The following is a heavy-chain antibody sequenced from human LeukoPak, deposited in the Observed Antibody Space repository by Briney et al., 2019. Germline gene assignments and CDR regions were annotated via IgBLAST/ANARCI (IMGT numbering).Heavy chain of an antibody. Sequence: ASVKVSCKASGYTFTSYAISWVRQAPGRGLEWMGWISCYNGDTRYAQKFQGRVTMTKDTSTSTVHMELRSLRSDDTAVYYCARDPSNTSGYYVYHDYWGQGALVTVSS. CDR3: ARDPSNTSGYYVYHDY. CDR2: ISCYNGDT. V-gene: IGHV1-18*01. D-gene: IGHD6-19*01. CDR1: GYTFTSYA. J-gene: IGHJ4*02.